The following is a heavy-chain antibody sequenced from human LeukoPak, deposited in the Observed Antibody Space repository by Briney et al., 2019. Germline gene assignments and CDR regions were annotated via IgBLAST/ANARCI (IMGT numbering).Heavy chain of an antibody. J-gene: IGHJ3*02. D-gene: IGHD5-12*01. CDR1: GGSISSGGYY. V-gene: IGHV4-61*08. CDR3: ARGIGYSGYDWPI. Sequence: PSETLSLTCTVSGGSISSGGYYWSWIRQHPGKGLEWIGYIYYSGSTKYDPSLKSRVTISVDTSKNQFYLKLSSVTAADTAVYYCARGIGYSGYDWPIWGQGTMVTVSS. CDR2: IYYSGST.